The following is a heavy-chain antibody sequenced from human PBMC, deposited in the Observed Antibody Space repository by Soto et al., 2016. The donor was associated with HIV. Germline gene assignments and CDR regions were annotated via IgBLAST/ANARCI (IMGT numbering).Heavy chain of an antibody. D-gene: IGHD3-22*01. CDR3: ATYYYDSGGYYPEYFHH. J-gene: IGHJ1*01. CDR2: IHDGGET. CDR1: GLVVSATY. V-gene: IGHV3-53*02. Sequence: EVQLVETGGGLIQPGGSLRLSCAASGLVVSATYMGWVRQAPGKGLDWVSLIHDGGETFYADSVKGRFTVSRDSSKNTLYLQMHSLRADDTAVYYCATYYYDSGGYYPEYFHHWGQGTLVTVSS.